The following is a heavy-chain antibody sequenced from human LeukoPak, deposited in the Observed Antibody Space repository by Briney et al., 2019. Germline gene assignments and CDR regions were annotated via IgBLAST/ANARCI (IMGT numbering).Heavy chain of an antibody. CDR2: INTNSGGT. D-gene: IGHD1-7*01. CDR3: SRVQRYNWSYHFDY. Sequence: ASVTVTLQSTLYIFTGYYMHSLRQAPCQGLEWMGWINTNSGGTNCAQKFQGRVTMTRDTSISTAYMELSRLRSDDTAVYYCSRVQRYNWSYHFDYWGQGTLVTVSS. J-gene: IGHJ4*02. CDR1: LYIFTGYY. V-gene: IGHV1-2*02.